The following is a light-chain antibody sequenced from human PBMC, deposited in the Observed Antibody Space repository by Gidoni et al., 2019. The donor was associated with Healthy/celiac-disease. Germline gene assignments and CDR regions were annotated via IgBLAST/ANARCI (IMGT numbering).Light chain of an antibody. J-gene: IGKJ4*01. CDR1: QGISNY. Sequence: DIQMTQSPSSLSASVGDRVTITCRASQGISNYLAWYQQKPGKVPKLRIYAASTLQSGVPSRFSGSGSGTDFTLTISSLQPEDVATYYCQKYNSAVSGTFGGGTKVEIK. V-gene: IGKV1-27*01. CDR3: QKYNSAVSGT. CDR2: AAS.